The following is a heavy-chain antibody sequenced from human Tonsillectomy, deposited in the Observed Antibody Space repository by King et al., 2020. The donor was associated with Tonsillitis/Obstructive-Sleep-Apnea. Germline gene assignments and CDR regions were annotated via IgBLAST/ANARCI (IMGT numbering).Heavy chain of an antibody. D-gene: IGHD5-24*01. CDR2: IWYDGSNK. CDR1: GFTFSSYG. CDR3: AREGEEMATDSWFDP. J-gene: IGHJ5*02. V-gene: IGHV3-33*01. Sequence: VQLVESGGGVVQPGRSLRLSCAASGFTFSSYGMHWVRQAPGKGLEWVAVIWYDGSNKYYADSVKGRFTISRDNSKNTLYLQMNSLRAEDTAVYYCAREGEEMATDSWFDPWGQGTLVTVSS.